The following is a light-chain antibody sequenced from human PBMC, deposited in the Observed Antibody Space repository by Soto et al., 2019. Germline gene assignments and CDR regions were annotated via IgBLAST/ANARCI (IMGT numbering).Light chain of an antibody. V-gene: IGKV1-5*03. CDR2: QAS. CDR3: QQYNMYWT. J-gene: IGKJ1*01. CDR1: QSINIW. Sequence: DIQMTQSPSTLSASVGDRVTITCRASQSINIWLAWYQQKPGKAPKLLIYQASSLKSGVPSRFNGSGSGTEFTLTISSLQPDDFATYYCQQYNMYWTFGQGTKVDIK.